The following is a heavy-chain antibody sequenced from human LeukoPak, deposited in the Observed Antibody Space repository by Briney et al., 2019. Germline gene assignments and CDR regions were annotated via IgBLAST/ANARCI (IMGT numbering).Heavy chain of an antibody. CDR3: ARGPIAVAGIDY. Sequence: ASVKVSCKASGGTFSSYAISWVRQAPGQGLEWMGGIIPIFGTANYAQKFQGRVTITADESTSTAYMELSSLRSEDTAVYYCARGPIAVAGIDYWGQGTLVTVSS. CDR2: IIPIFGTA. J-gene: IGHJ4*02. CDR1: GGTFSSYA. V-gene: IGHV1-69*13. D-gene: IGHD6-19*01.